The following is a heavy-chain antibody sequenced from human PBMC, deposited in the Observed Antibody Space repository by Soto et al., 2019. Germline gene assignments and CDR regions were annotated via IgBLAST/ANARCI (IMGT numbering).Heavy chain of an antibody. CDR1: GYSFTSYW. J-gene: IGHJ6*02. CDR3: ARPCYKRSRYYDMDV. CDR2: IYPGDSDT. D-gene: IGHD2-2*02. V-gene: IGHV5-51*01. Sequence: GESLKISCKGSGYSFTSYWIGWVRQMPGKGLEWMGIIYPGDSDTRYSPSFQGQVTISADKSISTAYLQWSSLKASDTAMYYCARPCYKRSRYYDMDVWGQVSTLPVS.